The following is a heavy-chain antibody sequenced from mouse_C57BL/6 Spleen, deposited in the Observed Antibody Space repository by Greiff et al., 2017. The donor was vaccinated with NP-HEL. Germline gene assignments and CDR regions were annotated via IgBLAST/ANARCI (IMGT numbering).Heavy chain of an antibody. CDR3: ARPAYYSNYDAMDY. Sequence: EVQGVESGGDLVKPGGSLKLSCAASGFTFSSYGMSWVRQTPDKRLEWVATISSGGSYTYYPDSVKGRFTISRDNAKNTLYLQMSSLKSEDTAMYYCARPAYYSNYDAMDYWGQGTSVTVSS. CDR2: ISSGGSYT. CDR1: GFTFSSYG. J-gene: IGHJ4*01. D-gene: IGHD2-5*01. V-gene: IGHV5-6*01.